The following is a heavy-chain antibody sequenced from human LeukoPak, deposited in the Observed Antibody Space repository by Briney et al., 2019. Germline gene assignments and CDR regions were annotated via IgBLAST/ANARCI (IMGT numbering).Heavy chain of an antibody. CDR3: ARQKVVTAPPFDY. V-gene: IGHV4-39*01. D-gene: IGHD2-21*02. CDR2: IYYSGST. J-gene: IGHJ4*02. CDR1: GGSISSSSYY. Sequence: SETLSLTCTVSGGSISSSSYYWGWIRQPPGKGLEWIGSIYYSGSTYYNPSLKSRVTISVDTSKNQFSLKLSSVTAADTAVYYCARQKVVTAPPFDYWGQGTLVTVSS.